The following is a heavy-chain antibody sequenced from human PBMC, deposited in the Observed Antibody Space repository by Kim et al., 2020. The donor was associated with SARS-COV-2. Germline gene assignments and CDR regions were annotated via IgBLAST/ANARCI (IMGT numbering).Heavy chain of an antibody. CDR2: IDGSDGTT. V-gene: IGHV3-23*01. J-gene: IGHJ4*02. Sequence: GGSLRLSCTTSGFTFTGYAMSWVRQAPGKGLEWVSSIDGSDGTTYYVDSVEGRFTISRDNSKNTLYLQMNTLRADDTAIYYCIKGGWGWICGHWGQGTRVTVSS. CDR3: IKGGWGWICGH. CDR1: GFTFTGYA. D-gene: IGHD2-21*01.